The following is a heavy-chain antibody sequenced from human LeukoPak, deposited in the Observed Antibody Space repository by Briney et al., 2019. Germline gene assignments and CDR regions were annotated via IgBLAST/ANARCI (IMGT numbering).Heavy chain of an antibody. V-gene: IGHV3-21*01. Sequence: SGGSLRLSCAASGLTFSSYDMSWVRQAPGKGLEWVSTISGSGGSIYYADSVKGRFTISRDNARNSLYLQMNSLRAEDTAVYYCARVPAAHWPDYWGQGTLVTVSS. D-gene: IGHD2-2*01. CDR1: GLTFSSYD. CDR2: ISGSGGSI. J-gene: IGHJ4*02. CDR3: ARVPAAHWPDY.